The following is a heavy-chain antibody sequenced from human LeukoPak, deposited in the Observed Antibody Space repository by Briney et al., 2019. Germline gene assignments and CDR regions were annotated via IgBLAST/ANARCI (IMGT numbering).Heavy chain of an antibody. CDR3: ARGHNYYGMGV. J-gene: IGHJ6*02. CDR2: MNPTSGDT. V-gene: IGHV1-8*01. CDR1: GYTFTSYD. Sequence: ASVKVSCKASGYTFTSYDISWVRQATGQGPEWMGWMNPTSGDTEYAQKFQGRITMTMSTSISTAYMELTSLRSEDTAVYYCARGHNYYGMGVWGQGTTVTVTS.